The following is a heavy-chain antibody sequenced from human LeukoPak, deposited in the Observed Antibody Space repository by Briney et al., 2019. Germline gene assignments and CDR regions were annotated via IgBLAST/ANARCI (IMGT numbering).Heavy chain of an antibody. CDR1: GFTFSNAW. J-gene: IGHJ4*02. V-gene: IGHV3-21*01. CDR2: ISSSSSYI. Sequence: PGGSLRLSCAGSGFTFSNAWMSWVRQAPGKGLEWVSSISSSSSYIYYADSVKGRFTISRDNAKNSLYLQMNSLRAEDTAVYYCARDLRKSLTGYYGSVYWGQGTLVTVSS. CDR3: ARDLRKSLTGYYGSVY. D-gene: IGHD3-9*01.